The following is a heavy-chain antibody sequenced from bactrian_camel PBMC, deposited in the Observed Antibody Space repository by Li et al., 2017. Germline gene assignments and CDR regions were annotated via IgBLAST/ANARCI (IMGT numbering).Heavy chain of an antibody. CDR3: AATWPRRTCELTGVGFGY. V-gene: IGHV3S1*01. CDR1: GDISSSCG. D-gene: IGHD3*01. J-gene: IGHJ6*01. CDR2: IDRIGGRT. Sequence: HVQLVESGGGSVQAGGSLKLSCVASGDISSSCGMSWFRQFPGKEREGVAQIDRIGGRTDYAGTVKGRFTISQDNSNNTLYLQMNSLRPEDTAIYYCAATWPRRTCELTGVGFGYWGQGTQVTVS.